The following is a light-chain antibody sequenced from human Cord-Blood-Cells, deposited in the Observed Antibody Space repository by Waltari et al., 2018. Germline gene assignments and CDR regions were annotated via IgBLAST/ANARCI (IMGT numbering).Light chain of an antibody. J-gene: IGLJ2*01. V-gene: IGLV3-25*03. CDR3: QSADSSVTYVV. Sequence: SYELTQPPSVSVSPGQTARITCSGDALPKQYAYWYQQKPVQAPVLVIYKDSERPSGIPVRFSGSSSGTTVTLTISGVQAEDEADDYCQSADSSVTYVVFGGGTKLTVL. CDR1: ALPKQY. CDR2: KDS.